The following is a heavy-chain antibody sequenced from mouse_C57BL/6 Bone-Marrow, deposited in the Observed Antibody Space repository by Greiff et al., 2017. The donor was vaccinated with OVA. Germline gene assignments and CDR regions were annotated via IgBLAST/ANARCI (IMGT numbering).Heavy chain of an antibody. J-gene: IGHJ4*01. CDR3: AREAVYYGSRGYAMDY. CDR2: IYPGSGST. D-gene: IGHD1-1*01. CDR1: GYTFTSYW. Sequence: QVQLQQPGAELVKPGASVKMSCKASGYTFTSYWITWVKQRPGQGLEWIGDIYPGSGSTNYNEKFKSKATLTVDTSSSTAYMQLSSLTSEVSAVYYWAREAVYYGSRGYAMDYWGQGTSVTVSS. V-gene: IGHV1-55*01.